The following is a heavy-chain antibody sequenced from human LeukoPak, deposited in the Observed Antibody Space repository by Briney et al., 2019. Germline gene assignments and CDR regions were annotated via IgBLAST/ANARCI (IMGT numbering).Heavy chain of an antibody. D-gene: IGHD6-19*01. Sequence: GGSLRLSCAASGFTFSSYAMHWVRQAPGKGLEWVAVISYDGSNKYYADSVKGRFTISRDNSKNTLYLQMNSLRAEDTAVYYCARDVVGIAVAPNAASDIWGQGTMVTVSS. CDR1: GFTFSSYA. J-gene: IGHJ3*02. V-gene: IGHV3-30*04. CDR3: ARDVVGIAVAPNAASDI. CDR2: ISYDGSNK.